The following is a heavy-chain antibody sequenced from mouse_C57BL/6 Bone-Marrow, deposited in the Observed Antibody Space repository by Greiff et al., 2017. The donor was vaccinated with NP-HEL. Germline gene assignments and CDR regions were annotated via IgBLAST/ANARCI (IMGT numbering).Heavy chain of an antibody. J-gene: IGHJ1*03. CDR1: GFNIKDYY. CDR2: IDPENGDT. V-gene: IGHV14-4*01. D-gene: IGHD1-1*01. Sequence: VQLQQSGAELVRPGASVKLSCTASGFNIKDYYMHWVKQRPEQGLEWIGWIDPENGDTEYASKFQGQATITADTSSNTAYLQLSSLTSEDTAVYYCTTNTWYSSRHWYFDGWGTGTTVTVSS. CDR3: TTNTWYSSRHWYFDG.